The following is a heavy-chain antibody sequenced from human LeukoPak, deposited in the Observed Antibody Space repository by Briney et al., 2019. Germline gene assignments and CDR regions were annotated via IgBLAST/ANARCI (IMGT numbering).Heavy chain of an antibody. J-gene: IGHJ4*02. CDR2: FFSSGST. D-gene: IGHD3-16*01. V-gene: IGHV4-59*03. CDR3: AVLGNYALDY. CDR1: GGSISSYY. Sequence: PSGTLSLTCTVSGGSISSYYWSWIRQPPGKGLEWIGYFFSSGSTNYNPSLKSRVTMSLDTSKNQLSLKLTSVTAADTAVYYCAVLGNYALDYWGQGTLVTVSS.